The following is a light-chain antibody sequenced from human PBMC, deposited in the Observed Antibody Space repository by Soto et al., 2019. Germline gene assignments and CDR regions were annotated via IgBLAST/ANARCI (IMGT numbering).Light chain of an antibody. J-gene: IGKJ2*01. CDR2: GAS. Sequence: ENVLTQSPGTLSLYPGERATLSCRPSQSVSSSYLAWYQQKPGQAPRLLIYGASSRATGIPDRISGSGSGTDFTLTISRLEAEDFAVYYCQQYGGSSYTFGQGTKVDI. CDR3: QQYGGSSYT. CDR1: QSVSSSY. V-gene: IGKV3-20*01.